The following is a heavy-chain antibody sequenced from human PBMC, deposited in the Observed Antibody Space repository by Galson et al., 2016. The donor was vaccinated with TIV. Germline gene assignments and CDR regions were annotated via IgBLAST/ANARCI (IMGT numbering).Heavy chain of an antibody. V-gene: IGHV3-11*01. D-gene: IGHD6-6*01. J-gene: IGHJ5*02. CDR2: ISSSGLST. CDR1: GFRFSDYY. CDR3: ARSIHFMHNWFDP. Sequence: SLRLSCAAPGFRFSDYYMNWIRQAPGKGLEWVSYISSSGLSTYYVDSVKGRFTISRDNAKNSLYLQMNSLRAEDTAVYYCARSIHFMHNWFDPWGQGVLVTVSS.